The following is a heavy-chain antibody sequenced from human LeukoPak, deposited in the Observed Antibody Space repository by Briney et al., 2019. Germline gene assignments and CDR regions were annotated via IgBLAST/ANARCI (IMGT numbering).Heavy chain of an antibody. V-gene: IGHV3-23*01. CDR2: ITTSDGNT. J-gene: IGHJ4*02. D-gene: IGHD7-27*01. Sequence: GGSLRLSYAGSGFTFSSYSMSWVRQAPGKGLEWLSTITTSDGNTYYADSVKGRFTVSRDNSKNTLFLQMNSLRAEDTAVYYCAKDGGLWVSAHWGDSWGRGTLVTVSS. CDR3: AKDGGLWVSAHWGDS. CDR1: GFTFSSYS.